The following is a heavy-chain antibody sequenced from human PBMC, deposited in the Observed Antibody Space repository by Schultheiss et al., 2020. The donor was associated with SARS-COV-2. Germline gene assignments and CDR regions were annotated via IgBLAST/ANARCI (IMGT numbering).Heavy chain of an antibody. D-gene: IGHD3-10*01. Sequence: ASVKVSCKVSGYTLTEFSVHWVRQSPGIGLEWVGGFDPEVGETIFAQKFQGRVTMTTDTSTNTAYMELRSLRSDDTAVYYCARVGRSYYGSGSPNWFDPWGQGTLVTVSS. CDR2: FDPEVGET. CDR3: ARVGRSYYGSGSPNWFDP. J-gene: IGHJ5*02. V-gene: IGHV1-24*01. CDR1: GYTLTEFS.